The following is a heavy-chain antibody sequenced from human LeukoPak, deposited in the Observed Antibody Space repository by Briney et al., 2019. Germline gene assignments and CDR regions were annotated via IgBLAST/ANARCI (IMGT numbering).Heavy chain of an antibody. D-gene: IGHD5-24*01. CDR1: GYTFTGYY. CDR2: INPNSGGT. J-gene: IGHJ4*02. Sequence: ASVKVSCKASGYTFTGYYMHWVRQAPGQGLEWMGWINPNSGGTNYAQKFQGRVTMTRDTSISTAYMELSRLRSDDTAAYYCARGXLVEMATLNWGQGTLVTVSX. CDR3: ARGXLVEMATLN. V-gene: IGHV1-2*02.